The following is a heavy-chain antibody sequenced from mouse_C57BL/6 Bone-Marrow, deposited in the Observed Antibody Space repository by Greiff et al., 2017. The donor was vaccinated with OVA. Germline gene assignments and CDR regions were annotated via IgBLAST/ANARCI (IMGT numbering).Heavy chain of an antibody. V-gene: IGHV1-22*01. J-gene: IGHJ2*01. CDR3: ARDPERGRGDYFDY. CDR1: GYTFTDYN. D-gene: IGHD4-1*01. CDR2: INPNNGGT. Sequence: EVQVVESGPELVKPGASVKMSCKASGYTFTDYNMHWVKQSHGKSLEWIGYINPNNGGTSYNQKFKGKATLTVNKSSSTAYMELRSLTSEDSAVYYCARDPERGRGDYFDYWGQGTTLTVSS.